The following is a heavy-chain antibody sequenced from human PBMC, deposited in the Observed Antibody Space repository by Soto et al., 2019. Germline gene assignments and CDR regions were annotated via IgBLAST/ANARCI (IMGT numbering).Heavy chain of an antibody. Sequence: QVQLVQSGAEVKKPGSSVKVSCKASGGTFSSYAISWVRQAPGQGLEWMGGIIPISETTNYAQKFQGRVTITADESKRTAYMEPSSLRSEDTAVYYCARSQGSSTSLEIYYYYYYGMDVWGQGTTVTVSS. CDR2: IIPISETT. D-gene: IGHD2-2*01. CDR3: ARSQGSSTSLEIYYYYYYGMDV. CDR1: GGTFSSYA. V-gene: IGHV1-69*01. J-gene: IGHJ6*02.